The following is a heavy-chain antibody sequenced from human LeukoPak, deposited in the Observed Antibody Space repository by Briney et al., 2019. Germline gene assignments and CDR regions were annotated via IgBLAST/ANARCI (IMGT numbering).Heavy chain of an antibody. Sequence: GGSLRLSCAASGFTFDDHAMHWVRQTPGEGLEWVSGISWNRGSIDYADSVKGRFTISRDNAKNSLYLQMNSLRVEDTALYYCAKTQSTVTTFSAFDIWGQGTMVTVSS. CDR1: GFTFDDHA. V-gene: IGHV3-9*01. D-gene: IGHD4-17*01. CDR2: ISWNRGSI. J-gene: IGHJ3*02. CDR3: AKTQSTVTTFSAFDI.